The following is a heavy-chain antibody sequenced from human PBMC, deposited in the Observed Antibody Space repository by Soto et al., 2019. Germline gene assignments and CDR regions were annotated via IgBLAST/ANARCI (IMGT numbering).Heavy chain of an antibody. V-gene: IGHV4-30-4*01. J-gene: IGHJ4*02. CDR3: ARGPSGDKVDS. CDR2: IYDGGRT. Sequence: QVQLQESGPGLVKPSQTLSLTCTVSGGSISTVDYWWSWIRQSPDMGLEWIGHIYDGGRTYNNPSLESRVPMSLDTAKGQLSLTLSSVSAADTAVYYCARGPSGDKVDSWGQGTLVTVSS. CDR1: GGSISTVDYW. D-gene: IGHD7-27*01.